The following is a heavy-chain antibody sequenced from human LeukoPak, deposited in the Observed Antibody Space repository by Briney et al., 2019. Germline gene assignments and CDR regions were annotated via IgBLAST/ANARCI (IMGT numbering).Heavy chain of an antibody. D-gene: IGHD6-13*01. CDR2: IKEDGSEK. Sequence: PGRSLRLSCAASGFTFSSYAMHWVRQAPGKGLEWVANIKEDGSEKYYVDSVKGRFTISRDNAKNSLYLQMNSLRAEDTAVYYCARAHSSSFDYWGQGTLVTVSS. V-gene: IGHV3-7*01. J-gene: IGHJ4*02. CDR1: GFTFSSYA. CDR3: ARAHSSSFDY.